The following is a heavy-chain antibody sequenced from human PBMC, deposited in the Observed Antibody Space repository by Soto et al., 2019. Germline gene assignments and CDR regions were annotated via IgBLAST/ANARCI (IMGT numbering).Heavy chain of an antibody. D-gene: IGHD4-17*01. V-gene: IGHV3-30-3*01. CDR1: GFTFSSYA. CDR2: ISYDGSNK. CDR3: ARAPSTVTTPYFFDY. Sequence: QVQLVESGGGVVQPGRSLRLSCAASGFTFSSYAMHWVRQAPGKGLDWMSVISYDGSNKYYADSVKDRFTISVKGRFTISRDTSKNTLYLQMNSMRAEDSAVYYCARAPSTVTTPYFFDYWGQGTLVTVSS. J-gene: IGHJ4*02.